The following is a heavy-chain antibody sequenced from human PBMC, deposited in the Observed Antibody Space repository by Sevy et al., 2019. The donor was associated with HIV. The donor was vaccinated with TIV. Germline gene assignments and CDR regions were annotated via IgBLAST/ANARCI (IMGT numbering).Heavy chain of an antibody. CDR1: GFTVSSYA. CDR3: AKEGGSSWYFDY. D-gene: IGHD6-13*01. J-gene: IGHJ4*02. Sequence: GESLKISCAASGFTVSSYAMSWVRQAPGKGLEWVSAISGSGGSTYYADSVKGRFTISRDNSKNTLYLQMNSLRAEDTAVYYCAKEGGSSWYFDYWGQGTLVTVSS. CDR2: ISGSGGST. V-gene: IGHV3-23*01.